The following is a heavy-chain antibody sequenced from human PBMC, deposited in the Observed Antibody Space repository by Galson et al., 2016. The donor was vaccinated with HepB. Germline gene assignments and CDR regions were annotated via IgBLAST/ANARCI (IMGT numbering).Heavy chain of an antibody. CDR2: ISYDGNNK. CDR3: AKDLRGYYDFLFGMDV. Sequence: SLRLSCAASGFSFSNHGMHWVRQAPGKGLEWVALISYDGNNKYYEDSVKGRFTISRGNSKNTLFLQMNSLRAEDTAVYYCAKDLRGYYDFLFGMDVWGQGTLVTVSS. J-gene: IGHJ4*02. CDR1: GFSFSNHG. V-gene: IGHV3-30*18. D-gene: IGHD3-3*01.